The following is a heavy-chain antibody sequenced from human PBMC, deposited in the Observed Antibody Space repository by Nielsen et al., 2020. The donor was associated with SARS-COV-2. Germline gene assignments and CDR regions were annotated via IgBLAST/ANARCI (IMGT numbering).Heavy chain of an antibody. J-gene: IGHJ4*02. V-gene: IGHV4-34*01. CDR3: AGTLTIFGVAPTLDY. D-gene: IGHD3-3*02. Sequence: SETLSLTCAVYRGSFSGHYWSWIRQTPGKGLEWIGEITHAGTTNYNPSLQSRVTISLDTSKKQFSLRLSSLTAADTAVYYCAGTLTIFGVAPTLDYWGQGTLVTVSS. CDR1: RGSFSGHY. CDR2: ITHAGTT.